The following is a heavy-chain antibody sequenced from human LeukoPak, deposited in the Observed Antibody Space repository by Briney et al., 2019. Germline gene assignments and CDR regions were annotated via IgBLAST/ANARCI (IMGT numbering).Heavy chain of an antibody. CDR2: IYSGGST. D-gene: IGHD5-24*01. V-gene: IGHV3-66*01. CDR1: GFTVSSNY. J-gene: IGHJ3*02. Sequence: GGSLRLSCAASGFTVSSNYMTWVRQAPGKGLEWVSVIYSGGSTYYADSVKGRFTISRDNAKNSLYLQMNSLRAEDTAVYYCARDGEMATIRSPYDAFDIWGQGTMVTVSS. CDR3: ARDGEMATIRSPYDAFDI.